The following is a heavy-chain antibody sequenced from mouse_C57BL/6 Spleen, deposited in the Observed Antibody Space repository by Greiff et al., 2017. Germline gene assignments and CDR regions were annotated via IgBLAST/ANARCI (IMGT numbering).Heavy chain of an antibody. J-gene: IGHJ2*01. CDR3: ARDDWDGFDY. CDR2: ISYDGSN. Sequence: EVKLVESGPGLVKPSQSLSLTCSVTGYSITSGYYWNWIRQFPGNKLEWMGYISYDGSNNYNPSLKNRISITRDTSKNQFFLKLNSVTTEDTATYYCARDDWDGFDYWGQGTTLTVSS. CDR1: GYSITSGYY. D-gene: IGHD4-1*01. V-gene: IGHV3-6*01.